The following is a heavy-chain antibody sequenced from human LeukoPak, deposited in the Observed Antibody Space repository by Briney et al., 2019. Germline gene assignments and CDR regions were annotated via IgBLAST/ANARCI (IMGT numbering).Heavy chain of an antibody. CDR3: AKDPWYY. CDR2: ISYDGKKK. V-gene: IGHV3-30*18. J-gene: IGHJ4*02. D-gene: IGHD2-8*02. CDR1: GFTFSDYG. Sequence: GRSLRLSCLASGFTFSDYGIHWIRQAPGKGLEWVAFISYDGKKKFYADSVKGRFTISRDNSKNTLYLQMNSLRAEDTAVYYCAKDPWYYWGQGTLVTVSS.